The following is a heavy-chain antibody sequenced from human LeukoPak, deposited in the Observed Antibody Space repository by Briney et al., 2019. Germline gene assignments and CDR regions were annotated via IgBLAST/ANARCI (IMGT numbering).Heavy chain of an antibody. V-gene: IGHV4-31*03. CDR1: GGSISSGGYY. CDR3: ARDKNFFSSWFDP. Sequence: SETLSLTCTVSGGSISSGGYYWSWIRQHPGKGLEWIGYIYYSGSTYYNPSLKSRVTISVDTSKNQFSLKLSSVTAADTAVYYCARDKNFFSSWFDPWGQGTLVTVSS. J-gene: IGHJ5*02. CDR2: IYYSGST. D-gene: IGHD2/OR15-2a*01.